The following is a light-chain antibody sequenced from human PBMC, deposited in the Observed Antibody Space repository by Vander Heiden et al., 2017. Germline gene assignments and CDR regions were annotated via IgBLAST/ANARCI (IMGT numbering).Light chain of an antibody. CDR3: QQRNSYRLT. CDR1: QGISSY. J-gene: IGKJ4*01. V-gene: IGKV1-9*01. CDR2: AAS. Sequence: DIQLTQSPSFLSASIGDRVTITCRASQGISSYLAWYQQKPGKAPKLLIYAASTLQSGVPSRFSGSGSGTEFTLTISSLHPEDFATYYCQQRNSYRLTFGGGTKVEIK.